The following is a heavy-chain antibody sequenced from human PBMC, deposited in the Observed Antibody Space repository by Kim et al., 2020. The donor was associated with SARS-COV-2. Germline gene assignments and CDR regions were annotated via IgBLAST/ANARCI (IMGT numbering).Heavy chain of an antibody. CDR2: IIPIFGTA. J-gene: IGHJ4*02. CDR1: GGTFSSYA. D-gene: IGHD1-1*01. CDR3: ARGCLQLERRGLDY. V-gene: IGHV1-69*13. Sequence: SVKVSCKASGGTFSSYAISWVRQAPGQGLEWMGGIIPIFGTANYAQKFQGRVTITADESTSTAYMELSSLRSEDTAVYYCARGCLQLERRGLDYWGQGTLVTVSS.